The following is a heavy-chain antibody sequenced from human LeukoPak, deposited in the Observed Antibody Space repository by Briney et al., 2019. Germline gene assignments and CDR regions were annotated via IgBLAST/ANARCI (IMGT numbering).Heavy chain of an antibody. D-gene: IGHD1-1*01. J-gene: IGHJ5*02. Sequence: ASVKDSCKASRYTFTGYFMNWVRQAPGQGLEWMGWINPNSGGANYAQKFQGRVTMTRDTSISTAYMELSSLISDDTAVYYCARGSSVRDWFDLWGQGTLVTVSS. CDR3: ARGSSVRDWFDL. CDR1: RYTFTGYF. V-gene: IGHV1-2*02. CDR2: INPNSGGA.